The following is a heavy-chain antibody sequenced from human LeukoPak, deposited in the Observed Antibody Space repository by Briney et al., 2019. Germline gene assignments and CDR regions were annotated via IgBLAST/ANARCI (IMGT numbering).Heavy chain of an antibody. CDR3: AREGYCSSTSCPNWFDP. D-gene: IGHD2-2*01. CDR2: INPNSGGT. V-gene: IGHV1-2*02. Sequence: GASVKVSCKASGYTFTGYYMQWVRQAPGQGLEWMGWINPNSGGTNYAQKFQGRVTMTRDTSISTAYMELSRLRSDDTAVYYCAREGYCSSTSCPNWFDPWGQGTLVTVSS. CDR1: GYTFTGYY. J-gene: IGHJ5*02.